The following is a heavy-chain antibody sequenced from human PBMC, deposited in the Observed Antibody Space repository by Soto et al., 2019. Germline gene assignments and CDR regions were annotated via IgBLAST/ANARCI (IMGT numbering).Heavy chain of an antibody. CDR2: INHSGST. J-gene: IGHJ4*02. CDR3: ARADSSSWYLY. Sequence: SETLSLTCAVYGGSFSGYYWSWIRQPPGKGLEWIGEINHSGSTNYNPSLKSRVTISVDTSKNQFSLKLSSVTAADTAVYYCARADSSSWYLYWGQGTLVTVSS. CDR1: GGSFSGYY. V-gene: IGHV4-34*01. D-gene: IGHD6-13*01.